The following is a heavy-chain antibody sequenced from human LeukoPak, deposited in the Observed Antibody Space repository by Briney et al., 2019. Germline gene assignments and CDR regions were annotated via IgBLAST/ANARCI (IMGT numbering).Heavy chain of an antibody. D-gene: IGHD1-26*01. CDR1: GFTFSSYW. CDR2: IKQDGSEK. V-gene: IGHV3-7*04. J-gene: IGHJ3*02. Sequence: GGSLRLSCAASGFTFSSYWMSWVRQAPGKGLEWVANIKQDGSEKYYVDSVKGRFTISRDNAKNSLYLQMNSMRADDTAVYYCARGSLVAQRQDAFDIWGQGTMVTVSS. CDR3: ARGSLVAQRQDAFDI.